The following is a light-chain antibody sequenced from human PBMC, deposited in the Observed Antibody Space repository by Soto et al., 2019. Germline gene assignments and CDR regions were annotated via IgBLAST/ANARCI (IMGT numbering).Light chain of an antibody. CDR1: QGISHY. Sequence: DIQMTQSPSSLSASVGDRVTITCRATQGISHYLAWYQQRPGGVPKLLIHAASTLHSGVSSRFSGSGSGTDFTLTISSLQPEDVGTYYCQKYGNRPFTFGPGTKVHLK. CDR3: QKYGNRPFT. V-gene: IGKV1-27*01. CDR2: AAS. J-gene: IGKJ3*01.